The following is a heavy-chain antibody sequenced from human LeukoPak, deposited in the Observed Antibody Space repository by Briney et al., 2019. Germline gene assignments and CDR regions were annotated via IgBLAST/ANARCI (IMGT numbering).Heavy chain of an antibody. V-gene: IGHV3-20*01. CDR1: GFTFDDYG. J-gene: IGHJ4*02. D-gene: IGHD4-23*01. CDR2: INWNGGST. Sequence: PGGSLRLSCAASGFTFDDYGMSWVRQAPGKGLEWVSGINWNGGSTGYADSVKGRFTISRDNAKNSLYLQMNSLRAEDTALYHCARDTAGNPPEYFDYWGQGTLVTVSS. CDR3: ARDTAGNPPEYFDY.